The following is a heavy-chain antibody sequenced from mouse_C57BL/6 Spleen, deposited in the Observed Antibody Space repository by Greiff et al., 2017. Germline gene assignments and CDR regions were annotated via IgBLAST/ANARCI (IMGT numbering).Heavy chain of an antibody. CDR1: GYTFTSYW. Sequence: VQLQESGAELAKPGASVKLSCKASGYTFTSYWMHWVKQRPGQGLEWIGYINPSSGYTKYNQKFKDKATVTADKSSSTAYMQLSSLTYEDSAVYYCARQGLLSDYAMDYWGQGTSGTVAS. V-gene: IGHV1-7*01. J-gene: IGHJ4*01. CDR3: ARQGLLSDYAMDY. CDR2: INPSSGYT. D-gene: IGHD6-5*01.